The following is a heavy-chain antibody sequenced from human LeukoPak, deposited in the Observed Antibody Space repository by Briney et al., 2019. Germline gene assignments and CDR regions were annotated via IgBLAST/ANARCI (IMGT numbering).Heavy chain of an antibody. CDR2: LFYTGST. CDR1: GGSISSSSSY. D-gene: IGHD2-21*01. V-gene: IGHV4-39*07. CDR3: ARGLYFDSAIGFDI. J-gene: IGHJ3*02. Sequence: SETLSLTCTVSGGSISSSSSYCVWIRQSPGKGLEWIGSLFYTGSTYYNPSLKSRLTISGDTSNNQFFLKLDSVTAADTAVYYCARGLYFDSAIGFDIWGQGTMVTVSS.